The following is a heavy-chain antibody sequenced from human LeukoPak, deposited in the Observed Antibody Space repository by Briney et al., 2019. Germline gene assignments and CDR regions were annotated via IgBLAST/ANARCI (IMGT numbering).Heavy chain of an antibody. CDR1: GYTFTSYA. CDR2: INVGDGST. J-gene: IGHJ4*02. D-gene: IGHD3-22*01. CDR3: ASDPLPPKYDTSGDYFVF. V-gene: IGHV1-3*01. Sequence: ASVKVSCKASGYTFTSYAIHWVRQAPGQSLEWMGRINVGDGSTKYSQKFQGGVTITRDTSARTAYMELSSVRFEDTAMYYCASDPLPPKYDTSGDYFVFWGQPTLVTVSS.